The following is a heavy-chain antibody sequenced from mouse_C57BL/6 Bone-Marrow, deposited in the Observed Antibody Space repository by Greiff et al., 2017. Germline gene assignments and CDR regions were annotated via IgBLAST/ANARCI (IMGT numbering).Heavy chain of an antibody. V-gene: IGHV14-4*01. CDR3: TTSGYYWYFDV. Sequence: EVQLVESGAELVRPGASVKLSCTASGFNIKDDYMHWVKQRPEKGLEWIGWIDPENGDTEYASKFQGKATITADTSSNTAYLQLSSLTSEDTAVYYCTTSGYYWYFDVWGTGTTVTVSS. CDR1: GFNIKDDY. CDR2: IDPENGDT. J-gene: IGHJ1*03. D-gene: IGHD2-2*01.